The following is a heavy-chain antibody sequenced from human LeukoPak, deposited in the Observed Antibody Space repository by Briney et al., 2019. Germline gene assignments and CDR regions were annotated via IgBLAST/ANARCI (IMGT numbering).Heavy chain of an antibody. CDR3: ARAIDFWSGYSTEYYYGMDV. CDR1: GYTFTGYY. V-gene: IGHV1-2*06. Sequence: ASVKVSCKASGYTFTGYYMHWVRQAPGQGLEWMGRIDPNSGGTNYAQKFQGRVTMTRNTSISTVYMEVSRLRSDDTAVYYCARAIDFWSGYSTEYYYGMDVWGQGTTVTVSS. CDR2: IDPNSGGT. D-gene: IGHD3-3*01. J-gene: IGHJ6*02.